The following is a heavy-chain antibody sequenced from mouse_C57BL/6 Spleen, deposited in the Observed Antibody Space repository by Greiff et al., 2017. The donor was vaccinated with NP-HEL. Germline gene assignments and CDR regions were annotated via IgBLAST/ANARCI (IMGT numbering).Heavy chain of an antibody. V-gene: IGHV7-3*01. CDR2: IRNKANGYTT. Sequence: EVKLMESGGGLVQPGGSLSLSCAASGFTFTDYYMSWVRQPPGKALEWLGFIRNKANGYTTEYSASVKGRFTISRDNSQSILYLQMNALRAEDSATYYCARYRGDYYGLYAMDYWGQGTSVTVSS. CDR3: ARYRGDYYGLYAMDY. J-gene: IGHJ4*01. D-gene: IGHD1-2*01. CDR1: GFTFTDYY.